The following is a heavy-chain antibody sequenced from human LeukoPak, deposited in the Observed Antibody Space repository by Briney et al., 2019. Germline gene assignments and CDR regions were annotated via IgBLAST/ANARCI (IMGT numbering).Heavy chain of an antibody. V-gene: IGHV4-59*01. D-gene: IGHD6-19*01. CDR3: ARDNVSSGFDY. J-gene: IGHJ4*02. Sequence: SETLSLTCTVSGGSISSYYWSWIRQPPGKGLEWIGYIYYSGSTNYNPSLKSRFTISVDTSQNQFSLKLSSVTAAETAVYYCARDNVSSGFDYWGQGTLVTVSS. CDR1: GGSISSYY. CDR2: IYYSGST.